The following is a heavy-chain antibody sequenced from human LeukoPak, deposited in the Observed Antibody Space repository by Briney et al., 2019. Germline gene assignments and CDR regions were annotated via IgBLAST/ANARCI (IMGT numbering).Heavy chain of an antibody. V-gene: IGHV4-38-2*02. CDR2: IYHSGST. Sequence: SETLSLTCTVSGYSISSGYYWGWIRQPPGKGLEWIGSIYHSGSTYYNPSLKSRVTISVDTSKNQFSLKLSSVTAADTAVYYCARDPGKWELLGVDYWGQGTLVTVSS. D-gene: IGHD1-26*01. CDR1: GYSISSGYY. CDR3: ARDPGKWELLGVDY. J-gene: IGHJ4*02.